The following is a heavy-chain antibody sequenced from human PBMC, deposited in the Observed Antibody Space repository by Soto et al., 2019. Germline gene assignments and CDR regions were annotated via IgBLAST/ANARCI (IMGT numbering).Heavy chain of an antibody. D-gene: IGHD5-18*01. CDR2: ITSSGSTI. CDR3: AREKTAMVTVDY. CDR1: GFTFSDYY. V-gene: IGHV3-11*01. J-gene: IGHJ4*02. Sequence: QVQLVESGGGLVKPGGSLRLSCAASGFTFSDYYMSWIRQAPGKGLEWVSYITSSGSTIYYADSVKGRFTISRDNAKNSLYLHMNSPRAEDTAVYYCAREKTAMVTVDYWGQGTLVTVSS.